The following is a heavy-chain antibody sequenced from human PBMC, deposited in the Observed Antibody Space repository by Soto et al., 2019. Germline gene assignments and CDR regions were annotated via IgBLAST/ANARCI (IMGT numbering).Heavy chain of an antibody. CDR2: IYYSGST. CDR1: GGSISSGEYY. CDR3: ARAVARGGGFDY. Sequence: SETLSLTCNVSGGSISSGEYYWSWIRQPPGKGLGWIGYIYYSGSTYYNPSLKSRVTISGDTSKKQFSLKLISVTAADTAVYYCARAVARGGGFDYWGQGTLVTVSS. V-gene: IGHV4-30-4*01. J-gene: IGHJ4*02. D-gene: IGHD6-19*01.